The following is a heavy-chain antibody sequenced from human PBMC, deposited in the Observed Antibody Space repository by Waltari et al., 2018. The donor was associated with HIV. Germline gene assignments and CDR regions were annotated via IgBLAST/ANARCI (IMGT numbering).Heavy chain of an antibody. V-gene: IGHV4-34*01. D-gene: IGHD2-2*02. CDR3: ARARYCSSTRCYTKGRRNSFYYYALDV. CDR1: GGPFSGYY. J-gene: IGHJ6*02. Sequence: QVQLQQWGAGLLKHSETLSLTCAVYGGPFSGYYWSWIRQPQGKGLGWIGEINHRGSTNYNPSLKSRVIISVDTSMNQFSLKLSSGTAADTAVYYCARARYCSSTRCYTKGRRNSFYYYALDVWGQGTTVTVSS. CDR2: INHRGST.